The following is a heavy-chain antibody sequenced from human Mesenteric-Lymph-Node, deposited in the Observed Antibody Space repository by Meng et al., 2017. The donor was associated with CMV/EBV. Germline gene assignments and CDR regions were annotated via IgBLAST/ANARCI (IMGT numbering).Heavy chain of an antibody. Sequence: CTGSGYSVTGYSIGWVRQMPGKGLEWMGIIYPGDSDTRYSPSFQGQVTISADKSISTAYLQWSSLKASDTAMYYCARFKGSLSFDYWGQGTLVTVSS. V-gene: IGHV5-51*01. CDR3: ARFKGSLSFDY. J-gene: IGHJ4*02. CDR1: GYSVTGYS. CDR2: IYPGDSDT. D-gene: IGHD2/OR15-2a*01.